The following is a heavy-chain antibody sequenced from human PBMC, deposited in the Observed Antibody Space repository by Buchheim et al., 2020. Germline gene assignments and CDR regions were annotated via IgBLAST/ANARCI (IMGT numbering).Heavy chain of an antibody. CDR3: ARGPGARRTLDF. CDR1: GESFSDYY. CDR2: IHQRGNT. Sequence: QVQLQQWGAGLLKPSETLSLTCAVYGESFSDYYWNWIRLLPAKGLEWIGEIHQRGNTKYNPSLESRATMSVDASKNQFSPSVTSVTAADTGVYYCARGPGARRTLDFWGQGTL. D-gene: IGHD1-14*01. V-gene: IGHV4-34*01. J-gene: IGHJ4*02.